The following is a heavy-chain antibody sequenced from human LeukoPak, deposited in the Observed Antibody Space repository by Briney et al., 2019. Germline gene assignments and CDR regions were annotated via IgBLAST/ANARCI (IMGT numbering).Heavy chain of an antibody. V-gene: IGHV4-38-2*02. Sequence: PSETLSLTCTVSGYSISSGYYWGWIRQPPGKGLEWIRSIYHSGSTYYNPSLKSRVTISVDTSKNQFSLKLSSVTAADTAVYYCARVSNGAFDIWGQGTMVTVSS. CDR3: ARVSNGAFDI. D-gene: IGHD2-8*01. J-gene: IGHJ3*02. CDR2: IYHSGST. CDR1: GYSISSGYY.